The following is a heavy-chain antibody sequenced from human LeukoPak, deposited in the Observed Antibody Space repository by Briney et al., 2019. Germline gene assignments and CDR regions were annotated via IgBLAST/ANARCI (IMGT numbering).Heavy chain of an antibody. D-gene: IGHD2-21*02. V-gene: IGHV3-21*01. J-gene: IGHJ6*03. CDR2: ISSSSSYI. Sequence: TGGSLRLSCAASGFTFSSYSMNWVRQAPGKGLEWVSSISSSSSYIYYADSVKGRFTISRDNAKNSLYLQMNSLRAEDTAVYYCARVAPLGDYYQDYYYMDVWGKGTTVTVSS. CDR3: ARVAPLGDYYQDYYYMDV. CDR1: GFTFSSYS.